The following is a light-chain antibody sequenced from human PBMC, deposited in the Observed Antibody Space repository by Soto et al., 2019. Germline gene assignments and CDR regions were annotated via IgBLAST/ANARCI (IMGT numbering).Light chain of an antibody. CDR3: QLLTNGPQT. J-gene: IGKJ1*01. V-gene: IGKV3-11*01. Sequence: EIGLTQSPATLSLSPGERATLSCRASQSVSSYLAWYQQKPGQAPRLLIYDASNRAPGIPARFSGSGSGTDFTLTISSLEPEDFAVYYGQLLTNGPQTFGPVTKVEIK. CDR2: DAS. CDR1: QSVSSY.